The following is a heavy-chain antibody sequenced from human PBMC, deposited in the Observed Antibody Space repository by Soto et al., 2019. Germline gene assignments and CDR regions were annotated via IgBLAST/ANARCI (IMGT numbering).Heavy chain of an antibody. J-gene: IGHJ3*01. CDR1: GGSVSSGNYF. Sequence: QLQLQESGPGLVKPAETLSLKCAVSGGSVSSGNYFWGWIRQPPGKGLEWIGNIYYNGDTYYSPSLKSRVSMSVNTAQNRSSLRLTSVPDADTAVYYCAGRLIDNWNQGHAFGFWGQGTLVTVSS. D-gene: IGHD1-20*01. V-gene: IGHV4-39*01. CDR3: AGRLIDNWNQGHAFGF. CDR2: IYYNGDT.